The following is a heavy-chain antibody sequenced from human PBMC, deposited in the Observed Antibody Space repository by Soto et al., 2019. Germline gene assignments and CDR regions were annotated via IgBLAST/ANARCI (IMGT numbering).Heavy chain of an antibody. D-gene: IGHD6-19*01. V-gene: IGHV1-24*01. CDR2: FDPEDGET. J-gene: IGHJ3*02. Sequence: ASVKVSCKVSGYTLTELSMHWVRQAPGKGLEWMGGFDPEDGETIYAQKFQGRVTMTEDTSTDTAYMELSSLRSEDTAVYYCATDVKNAGYSSDGAFDIWGQGTMVTVSS. CDR1: GYTLTELS. CDR3: ATDVKNAGYSSDGAFDI.